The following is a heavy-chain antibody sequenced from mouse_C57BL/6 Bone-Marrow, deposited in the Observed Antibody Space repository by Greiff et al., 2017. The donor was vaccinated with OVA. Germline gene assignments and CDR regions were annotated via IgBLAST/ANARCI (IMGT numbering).Heavy chain of an antibody. J-gene: IGHJ2*01. CDR1: GYTFTSYW. Sequence: VQLQQPGAELVKPGASVKLSCKASGYTFTSYWMQWVKQRPGQGLEWIGEIDPSDSYTNYNQKFKGKATLTVDTSSSTAYMQLSSLTSEDSAVYYCASRDWDWGQGTTLTVSS. CDR2: IDPSDSYT. V-gene: IGHV1-50*01. D-gene: IGHD4-1*01. CDR3: ASRDWD.